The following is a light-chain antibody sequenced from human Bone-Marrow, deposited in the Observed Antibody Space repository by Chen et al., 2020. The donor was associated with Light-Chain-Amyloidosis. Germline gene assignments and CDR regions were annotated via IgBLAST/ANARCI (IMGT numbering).Light chain of an antibody. CDR1: TSNIGINY. Sequence: VLTQPPSASETPVKRVTISRPRATSNIGINYLYWYQHFPGAAPNRLIHRNNQRPSGVPDRFSASKSGTSAFLTSSGLRSEDEADYYCAAWDGSLSGYVFGTGTKVIVL. CDR3: AAWDGSLSGYV. CDR2: RNN. J-gene: IGLJ1*01. V-gene: IGLV1-47*01.